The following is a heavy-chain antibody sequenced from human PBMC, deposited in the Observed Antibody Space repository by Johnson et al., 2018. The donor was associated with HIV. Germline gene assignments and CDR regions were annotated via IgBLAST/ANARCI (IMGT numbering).Heavy chain of an antibody. J-gene: IGHJ3*02. D-gene: IGHD5-18*01. CDR3: ARAYSYGAFDI. CDR2: IRYDASNK. V-gene: IGHV3-30*02. Sequence: QVQLVESGGGVVQPGGSLGLSCAASGFTFSSYGMHWVRQAPGKGLEWVAFIRYDASNKYYVDSVKGRFTIFRDNSKNTLYLQMSSLRAEDTAVYYCARAYSYGAFDIWGQGTMVTVSS. CDR1: GFTFSSYG.